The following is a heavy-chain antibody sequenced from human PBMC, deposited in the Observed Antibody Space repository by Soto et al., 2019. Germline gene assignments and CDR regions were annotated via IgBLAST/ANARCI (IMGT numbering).Heavy chain of an antibody. D-gene: IGHD1-26*01. CDR2: VNWNGGST. Sequence: EVQLVESGGGVLRPGGSLSLSCAAYGFTFEDDGMSWSRQAPGKGMEWVSGVNWNGGSTGYADSVKGRFTISRDNAKNSLYLQMNSLRAEDTAFYYCVRGASLNFDYWGQGTLVTVSS. CDR3: VRGASLNFDY. CDR1: GFTFEDDG. V-gene: IGHV3-20*04. J-gene: IGHJ4*02.